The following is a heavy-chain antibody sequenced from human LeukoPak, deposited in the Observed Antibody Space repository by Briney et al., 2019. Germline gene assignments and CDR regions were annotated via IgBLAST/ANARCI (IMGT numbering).Heavy chain of an antibody. Sequence: GGSLRLSCAASGFTVATNYMSWVRQAPGKGLEWVSVLYSGGITYYPDSVKGRFTISRDNSKNTLYLQMNSLRAEDTAVYYCARIASGSYADCWGQGTLVTVSS. D-gene: IGHD1-26*01. CDR1: GFTVATNY. CDR2: LYSGGIT. V-gene: IGHV3-66*01. CDR3: ARIASGSYADC. J-gene: IGHJ4*02.